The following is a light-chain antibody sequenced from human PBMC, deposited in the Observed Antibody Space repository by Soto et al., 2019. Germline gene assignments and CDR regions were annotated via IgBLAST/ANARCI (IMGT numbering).Light chain of an antibody. Sequence: QSALTQPASVSGSPGQSITISCTGTSSDVGSYNLGSWYQQHPGKAPKLMIYEVNKRPSGVSNRFSGSKSGNTASLTISGLQAEDEADYYCCSYAGSPYVFGTGTKVTVL. CDR2: EVN. J-gene: IGLJ1*01. V-gene: IGLV2-23*02. CDR1: SSDVGSYNL. CDR3: CSYAGSPYV.